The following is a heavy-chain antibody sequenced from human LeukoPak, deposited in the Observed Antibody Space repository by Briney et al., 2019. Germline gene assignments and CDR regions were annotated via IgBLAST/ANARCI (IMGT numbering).Heavy chain of an antibody. V-gene: IGHV3-7*01. D-gene: IGHD4-23*01. J-gene: IGHJ4*02. CDR2: MKEDGGEI. Sequence: TGGSLRLSCAGAGFPFSNYWMAWVRQAPGKGLEWVANMKEDGGEINYVDSVKGRFTISRENPKNSLDLKMNSLRVDDTAVYYCVRDRGYSTFDYWGQGTLVIVSS. CDR3: VRDRGYSTFDY. CDR1: GFPFSNYW.